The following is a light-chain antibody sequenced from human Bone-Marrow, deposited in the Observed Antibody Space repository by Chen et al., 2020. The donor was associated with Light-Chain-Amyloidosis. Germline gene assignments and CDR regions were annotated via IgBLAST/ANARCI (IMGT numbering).Light chain of an antibody. V-gene: IGLV3-21*02. CDR2: DDS. Sequence: YVLTQPSSVPVVPGQRATTARGGNSIGSTSVHWYQQTPGQAPLLVVYDDSDRPSGIPERLSGSNSGNTATLTISRVEAGDEADYYCQVWDRSSDRPVFGGGTKLTVL. J-gene: IGLJ3*02. CDR3: QVWDRSSDRPV. CDR1: SIGSTS.